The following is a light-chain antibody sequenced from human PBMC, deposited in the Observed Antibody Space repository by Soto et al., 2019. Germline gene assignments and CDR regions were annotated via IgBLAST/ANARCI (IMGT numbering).Light chain of an antibody. Sequence: EIVMTQSPATLSVSPGERATLSCRASQSVSSNLAWYQQKPGQAPRLLIYRASTRATGIPARFSGSGSGTEFTLTIGGLQSEDFAVYYCHQYNDWPPVTFGGGTKVEIK. CDR3: HQYNDWPPVT. V-gene: IGKV3-15*01. CDR2: RAS. CDR1: QSVSSN. J-gene: IGKJ4*01.